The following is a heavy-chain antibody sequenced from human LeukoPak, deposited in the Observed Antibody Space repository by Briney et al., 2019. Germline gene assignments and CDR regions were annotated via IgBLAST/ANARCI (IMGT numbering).Heavy chain of an antibody. CDR2: ISGSGGST. CDR1: GFTFSSYA. Sequence: GGSLRLSCAASGFTFSSYAMSWVRQAPGKGLEWVSAISGSGGSTYYADSVKGRFTISRDNSKNTLYLQINSLRAEDTAVYYCAKGIGRRSSWYEESYFDYWGQGTLVTVSS. J-gene: IGHJ4*02. D-gene: IGHD6-13*01. V-gene: IGHV3-23*01. CDR3: AKGIGRRSSWYEESYFDY.